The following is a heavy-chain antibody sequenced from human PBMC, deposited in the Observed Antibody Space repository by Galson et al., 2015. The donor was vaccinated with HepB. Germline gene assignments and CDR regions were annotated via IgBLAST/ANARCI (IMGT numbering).Heavy chain of an antibody. CDR3: VKAGSWFGGDWFDP. V-gene: IGHV3-23*01. CDR2: VNGRGSTR. D-gene: IGHD3-16*01. Sequence: SLRLSCAGSGFIFRHHAMAWIRQAPGKGLEWVSGVNGRGSTRSYSDAGKGRFSISRDNSKDTVFLQMDNLRAEDTAVYYCVKAGSWFGGDWFDPWGQGALVTVS. J-gene: IGHJ5*02. CDR1: GFIFRHHA.